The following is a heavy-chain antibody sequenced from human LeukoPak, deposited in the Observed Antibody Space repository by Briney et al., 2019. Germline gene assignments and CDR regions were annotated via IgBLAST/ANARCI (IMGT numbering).Heavy chain of an antibody. J-gene: IGHJ4*02. CDR1: GGSISSYY. CDR2: IYYSGST. V-gene: IGHV4-59*12. D-gene: IGHD3-10*01. Sequence: SETLSLTCTVSGGSISSYYWSWIRQPPGKGLEWIGYIYYSGSTNYNPSLKSRVTISVDTSKNQFSLRLSSVTAADTAVYYCARRFWFGESYFDYWGQGTLVTVSS. CDR3: ARRFWFGESYFDY.